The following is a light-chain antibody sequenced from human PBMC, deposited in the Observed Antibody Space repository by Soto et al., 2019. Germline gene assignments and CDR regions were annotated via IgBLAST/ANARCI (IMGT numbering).Light chain of an antibody. Sequence: DIKMTQAPSSLSASVGDRITVTCRASQSITSHLDWYQQKPGTAPKLLMSAASSLQSGVPSRFSGSGSGTDFTLTISSLQPEDFGTYYCQQTYSTPWTFGQGNKVEVK. CDR2: AAS. J-gene: IGKJ1*01. V-gene: IGKV1-39*01. CDR1: QSITSH. CDR3: QQTYSTPWT.